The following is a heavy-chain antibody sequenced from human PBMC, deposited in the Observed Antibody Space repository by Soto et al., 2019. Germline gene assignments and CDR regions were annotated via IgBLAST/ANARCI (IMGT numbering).Heavy chain of an antibody. J-gene: IGHJ4*02. Sequence: QVQLQESGPGLVEPSQTLSLTCTVSGGSISSGGYYWSWIRQHPGKGLEWIGYIYYSGSTYYNPSLKSRVTISVDTSKNQFSLKLSSVTAADTAVYYCARDRIYSYGLFDYWGQGTLVTVSS. CDR2: IYYSGST. D-gene: IGHD5-18*01. CDR3: ARDRIYSYGLFDY. V-gene: IGHV4-31*03. CDR1: GGSISSGGYY.